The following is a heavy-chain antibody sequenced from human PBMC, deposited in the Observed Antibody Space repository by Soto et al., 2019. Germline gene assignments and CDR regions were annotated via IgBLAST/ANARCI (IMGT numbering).Heavy chain of an antibody. CDR1: GFTFSSYA. CDR3: AREVRVPAAMTGETSDFVQDY. D-gene: IGHD2-2*01. J-gene: IGHJ4*02. Sequence: GGSLRLSCAASGFTFSSYAMSWVRQAPGKGLEWVSAISGSGGSTYYADSVKGRFTISRDNSKSTLYLQMSSLRAEDTAVYYCAREVRVPAAMTGETSDFVQDYWGQGTLVTVSS. CDR2: ISGSGGST. V-gene: IGHV3-23*01.